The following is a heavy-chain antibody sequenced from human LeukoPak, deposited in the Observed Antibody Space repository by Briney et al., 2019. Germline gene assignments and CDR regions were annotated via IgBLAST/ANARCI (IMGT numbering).Heavy chain of an antibody. CDR1: GFNLRDYW. V-gene: IGHV3-74*01. CDR2: LGTDGTYT. Sequence: PGGSLRLSCAASGFNLRDYWMHWVRQAPGKGLVWVSRLGTDGTYTNYADSVKGRFTISGDNAKNTLCLQMDSLRAEDTAFYYCVRDPSNSGNWFDLWGQGTLVTVSS. J-gene: IGHJ5*02. CDR3: VRDPSNSGNWFDL. D-gene: IGHD4-11*01.